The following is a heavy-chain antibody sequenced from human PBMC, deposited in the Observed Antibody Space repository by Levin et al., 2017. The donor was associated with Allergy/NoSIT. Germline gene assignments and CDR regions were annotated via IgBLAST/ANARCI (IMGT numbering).Heavy chain of an antibody. CDR1: GFTFSSYA. CDR3: ATAHGSGSYYRLPRGFDY. J-gene: IGHJ4*02. Sequence: GGSLRLSCAASGFTFSSYAMSWVRQAPGKGLEWVSAISGSGGSTYYADSVKGRFTISRDNSKNTLYLQMNSLRAEDTAVYYCATAHGSGSYYRLPRGFDYWGQGTLVTVSS. CDR2: ISGSGGST. D-gene: IGHD3-10*01. V-gene: IGHV3-23*01.